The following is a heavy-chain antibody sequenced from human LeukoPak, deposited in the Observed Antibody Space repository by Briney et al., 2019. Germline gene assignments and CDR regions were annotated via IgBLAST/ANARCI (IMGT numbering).Heavy chain of an antibody. D-gene: IGHD3-10*01. V-gene: IGHV3-30*02. J-gene: IGHJ4*02. Sequence: PGGSLRLSCAASGFTFSSYGVHWVRQAPGKGLEWVAFIRYDGSNKYYADSVKGRFTISRDNSKNTLYLQMNSLRAEDTAVYYCAKDRGVRGARETYYFDYWGQGTLVTVSS. CDR3: AKDRGVRGARETYYFDY. CDR1: GFTFSSYG. CDR2: IRYDGSNK.